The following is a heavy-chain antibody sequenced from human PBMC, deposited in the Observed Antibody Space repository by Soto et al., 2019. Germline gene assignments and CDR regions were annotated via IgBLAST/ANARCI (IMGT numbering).Heavy chain of an antibody. CDR1: GASIAGLLYN. V-gene: IGHV4-39*01. J-gene: IGHJ4*02. Sequence: QLQLQESGPGLVKPSETLSLTCTVSGASIAGLLYNWRWLRQPPGRGLQWIGSIFSTGMPYFNTSLKSRVTVSVETSKNHLSLRLRSVSVAETALYFCARHTMTTVTTCDYWGQGTLVAVSP. CDR3: ARHTMTTVTTCDY. D-gene: IGHD4-17*01. CDR2: IFSTGMP.